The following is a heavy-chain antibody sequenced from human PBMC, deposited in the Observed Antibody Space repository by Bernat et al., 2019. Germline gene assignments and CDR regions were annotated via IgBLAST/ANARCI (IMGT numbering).Heavy chain of an antibody. V-gene: IGHV3-23*04. CDR1: GFTFSSYW. J-gene: IGHJ6*02. CDR2: ISGSGGST. Sequence: EVQLVESGGGLVQPGGSLRLSCAASGFTFSSYWMHWVRQAPGKGLVWVSAISGSGGSTYYADSVKGRFTISRDNSKNTLYLQMNSLRAEDTAVYYCAKMGGDLFYYYYGMDVWGQGTTVTVSS. D-gene: IGHD2-21*01. CDR3: AKMGGDLFYYYYGMDV.